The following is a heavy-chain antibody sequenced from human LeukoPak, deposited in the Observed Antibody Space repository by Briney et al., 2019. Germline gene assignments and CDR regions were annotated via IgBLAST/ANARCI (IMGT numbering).Heavy chain of an antibody. J-gene: IGHJ5*02. CDR1: GFTFNTYA. CDR3: AFDFGGYSVT. D-gene: IGHD3-10*01. V-gene: IGHV3-23*01. CDR2: ISAGGYGT. Sequence: GGSLRLSCAASGFTFNTYAMGWVRQAPGKGLEWVSSISAGGYGTYYADSVMGRFTISRDNARDTLYLQMNSLRVEDTAMYYCAFDFGGYSVTWGQGTLVTVSS.